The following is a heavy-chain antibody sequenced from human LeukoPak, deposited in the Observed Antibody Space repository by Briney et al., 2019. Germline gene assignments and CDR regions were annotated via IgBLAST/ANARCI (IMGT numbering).Heavy chain of an antibody. D-gene: IGHD6-13*01. V-gene: IGHV4-61*01. CDR1: GGSISSSSYY. J-gene: IGHJ3*02. CDR3: ASQWYSSSWYPTPGAFDI. Sequence: SETLSLTCTVSGGSISSSSYYWSWIRQPPGKGLEWIGYIYYSGGTNYNPSLKSRVTISVDTSKNQFSLKLSSVTAADTAVYYCASQWYSSSWYPTPGAFDIWGQGTMVAVSS. CDR2: IYYSGGT.